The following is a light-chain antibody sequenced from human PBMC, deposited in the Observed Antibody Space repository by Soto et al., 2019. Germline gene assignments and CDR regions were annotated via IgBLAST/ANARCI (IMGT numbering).Light chain of an antibody. CDR2: AAS. V-gene: IGKV3-15*01. CDR1: QRISSN. Sequence: EIVMTQSPATLSVSPGERATLSWRASQRISSNLAWYQHKNGQAPRLLIYAASTRATGIPDRFSGSGYGTDFNLTISRLETEDFAMYYCQQCGTSPFTFGQGTKLEIK. CDR3: QQCGTSPFT. J-gene: IGKJ2*01.